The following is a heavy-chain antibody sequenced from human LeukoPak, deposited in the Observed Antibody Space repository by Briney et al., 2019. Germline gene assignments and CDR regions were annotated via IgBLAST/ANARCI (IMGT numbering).Heavy chain of an antibody. J-gene: IGHJ4*02. CDR1: GGSFSGYY. CDR3: ARDMSWSGWYALDS. Sequence: SETLSLTCAVYGGSFSGYYWSWILQPPGKGLEWIGEINHSGSTNYNPSLKSRVTISVDTSKSQFSLRLTSVIAADTAVYYCARDMSWSGWYALDSWGQGTLVTVSS. CDR2: INHSGST. V-gene: IGHV4-34*01. D-gene: IGHD6-19*01.